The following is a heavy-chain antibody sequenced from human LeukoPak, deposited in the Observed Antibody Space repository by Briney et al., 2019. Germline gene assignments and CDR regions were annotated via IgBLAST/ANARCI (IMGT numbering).Heavy chain of an antibody. J-gene: IGHJ3*02. CDR3: ARDRRLLYVGELFHDAFDI. CDR2: IYSDGNT. Sequence: PGGTLRLSCAASGFTVSSKYMHWVRQAPGPGLESFSVIYSDGNTYYADSVMGRFTISRDNSKNTLYLQMNSLRAECTVVYYCARDRRLLYVGELFHDAFDIWGQGTMVTVSS. D-gene: IGHD3-10*01. CDR1: GFTVSSKY. V-gene: IGHV3-53*01.